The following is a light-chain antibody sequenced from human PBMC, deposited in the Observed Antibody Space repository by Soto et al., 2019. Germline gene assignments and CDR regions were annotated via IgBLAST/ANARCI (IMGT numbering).Light chain of an antibody. Sequence: DIQVTQTPSSLSASVGDRDTISCRASQDIKNYLNWYQRKPGTAPRLLIYAASILHSGVPSTFSASGSGTDFALNISSLQADDFGTYYCQQGFSLPWTFGQGTKVDIK. J-gene: IGKJ1*01. CDR3: QQGFSLPWT. CDR2: AAS. V-gene: IGKV1-39*01. CDR1: QDIKNY.